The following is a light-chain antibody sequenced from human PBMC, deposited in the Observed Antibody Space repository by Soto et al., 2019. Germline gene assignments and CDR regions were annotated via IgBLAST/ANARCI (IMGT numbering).Light chain of an antibody. V-gene: IGKV3D-20*02. Sequence: EIVLTLSPGTLSLSQGERATLSCRASQSVSSSYLAWYQQKPGQAPRLLIYDASNRATGIPARFSGSGSGTDFTLTISSLEPEEFAVYYCQRRSNWSTTFGQGTKVDIK. CDR3: QRRSNWSTT. CDR2: DAS. CDR1: QSVSSSY. J-gene: IGKJ1*01.